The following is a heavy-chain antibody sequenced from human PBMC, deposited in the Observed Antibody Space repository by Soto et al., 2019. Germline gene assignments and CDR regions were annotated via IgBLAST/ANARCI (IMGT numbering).Heavy chain of an antibody. CDR2: INHSGST. CDR3: ARAGYSYGWSTIDC. D-gene: IGHD5-18*01. V-gene: IGHV4-34*01. Sequence: PETLSLTCPVHGGSFSGYDWSWIRQPPRKGLDLIGEINHSGSTNYNASLKSRVTISVDRSKNQLSPQLSSVTAXETALSYCARAGYSYGWSTIDCWGYGTLVTVS. J-gene: IGHJ4*01. CDR1: GGSFSGYD.